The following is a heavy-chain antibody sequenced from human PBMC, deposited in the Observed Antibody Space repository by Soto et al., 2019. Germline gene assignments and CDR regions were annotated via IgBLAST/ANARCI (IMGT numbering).Heavy chain of an antibody. CDR1: GCSISSYY. D-gene: IGHD2-21*02. Sequence: VQLQESGPGLVKPLETLSLTCTVSGCSISSYYWSWIRQPPGKGLSWIAYIYYSGFTHYNPSLMSRFTTSVDTSKNQFSLRLSSVAAADTAVYYCARGLNGVVVTAASGGYFDYWGQGTLVTVSS. CDR3: ARGLNGVVVTAASGGYFDY. V-gene: IGHV4-59*01. J-gene: IGHJ4*02. CDR2: IYYSGFT.